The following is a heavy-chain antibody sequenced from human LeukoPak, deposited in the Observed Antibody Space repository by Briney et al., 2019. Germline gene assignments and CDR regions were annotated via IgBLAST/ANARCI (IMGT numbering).Heavy chain of an antibody. D-gene: IGHD6-13*01. J-gene: IGHJ4*02. Sequence: GRSLRLSCAASGFTFSSYAMHWVRQAPGKGLEWVAVISYDGSNKYYTDSVKGRFIISRDNSKNTLYLQMNSLRAEDTAVYYCARDVAAAGSFDYWGQGTLVTVSS. CDR1: GFTFSSYA. CDR3: ARDVAAAGSFDY. V-gene: IGHV3-30-3*01. CDR2: ISYDGSNK.